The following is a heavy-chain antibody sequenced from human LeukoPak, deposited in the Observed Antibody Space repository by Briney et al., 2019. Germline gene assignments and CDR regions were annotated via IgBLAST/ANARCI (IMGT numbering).Heavy chain of an antibody. Sequence: GGSLRLSCAASGFTFSSYSMNRVRQAPGKGLEWVSSISGSSSYIYYADSVKGRFTISRDNAKNSLYLQMNSLRAEDTAIYYCAKNGDRGAYCTGGTCYPYFYYYMDVWGKGTTVTI. CDR2: ISGSSSYI. D-gene: IGHD2-15*01. CDR3: AKNGDRGAYCTGGTCYPYFYYYMDV. CDR1: GFTFSSYS. J-gene: IGHJ6*03. V-gene: IGHV3-21*04.